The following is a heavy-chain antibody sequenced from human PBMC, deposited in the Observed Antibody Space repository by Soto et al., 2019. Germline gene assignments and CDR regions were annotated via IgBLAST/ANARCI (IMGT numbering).Heavy chain of an antibody. J-gene: IGHJ6*02. CDR1: GYTFTSYG. D-gene: IGHD3-16*01. CDR3: ARDGALGENYSYYGMDV. CDR2: ISAYNGNT. Sequence: QVQLVQSGAEVKKPGASVKVSCKASGYTFTSYGISWVRQAPGQGLEWMGWISAYNGNTNYAQKLQGRVTMTTDTSXSXXYMELRSLRSDDTAVEYCARDGALGENYSYYGMDVWGQGTTVTVSS. V-gene: IGHV1-18*01.